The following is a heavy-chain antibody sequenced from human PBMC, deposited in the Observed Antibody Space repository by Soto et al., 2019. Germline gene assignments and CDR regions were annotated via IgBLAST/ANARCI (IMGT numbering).Heavy chain of an antibody. CDR2: IHSSSRYI. J-gene: IGHJ3*02. V-gene: IGHV3-21*01. Sequence: EVQLVESGGGQVKPGGSLRLSCAASGFSFSTYSMNWVRQAPGKGLEWVSSIHSSSRYIYYADSVKGRFTISRDNAKNSLLLQMSGLRAEDTAVYYCARGSQNFWMREDAFDIWGQGTMVSVSS. CDR1: GFSFSTYS. D-gene: IGHD3-3*01. CDR3: ARGSQNFWMREDAFDI.